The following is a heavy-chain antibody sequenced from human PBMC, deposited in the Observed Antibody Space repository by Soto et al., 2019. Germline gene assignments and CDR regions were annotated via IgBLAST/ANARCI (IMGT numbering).Heavy chain of an antibody. CDR1: GITVSNNY. CDR2: IYSKGDT. D-gene: IGHD6-13*01. V-gene: IGHV3-66*01. Sequence: EVQLVESGGGLVQPGGSLRLSCAASGITVSNNYMSWVRQAPGKGLECVSLIYSKGDTRYADSVKGRFTISRDNSKNTVYLQMNSLRAEDTAVYYCARDPPGIAAAGGGWGQGTTVTVSS. CDR3: ARDPPGIAAAGGG. J-gene: IGHJ6*02.